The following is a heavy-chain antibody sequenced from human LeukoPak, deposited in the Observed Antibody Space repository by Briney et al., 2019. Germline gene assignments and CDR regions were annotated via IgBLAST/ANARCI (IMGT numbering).Heavy chain of an antibody. J-gene: IGHJ3*02. D-gene: IGHD2-2*03. CDR2: VHGDGYSI. V-gene: IGHV3-74*01. Sequence: QPGGSLRLSCTASGFPFSSYAIYWVRQAPGKGLVWVARVHGDGYSISYADSVRGRFTISRDNAKDTLYLHMNSLRPEDTAVYYCARDGYCSSTSCYGAFDIWGQGTMVTVSS. CDR3: ARDGYCSSTSCYGAFDI. CDR1: GFPFSSYA.